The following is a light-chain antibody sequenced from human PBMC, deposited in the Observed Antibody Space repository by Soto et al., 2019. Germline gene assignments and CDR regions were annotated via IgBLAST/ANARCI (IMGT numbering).Light chain of an antibody. CDR1: SSDVGTYYF. V-gene: IGLV2-11*01. CDR2: DVS. CDR3: CSYAGSYISWV. Sequence: QSALTQPRSVSGSPGQSVTISCTGTSSDVGTYYFVSWYQHHPGKAPKLMIYDVSERPSGVPDRFSGFKSGNTASLTISGLQVEDEADYYCCSYAGSYISWVFGGGTKLTVL. J-gene: IGLJ3*02.